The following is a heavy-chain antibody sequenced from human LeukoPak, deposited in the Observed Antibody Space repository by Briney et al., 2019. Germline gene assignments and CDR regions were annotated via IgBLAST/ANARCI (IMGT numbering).Heavy chain of an antibody. CDR2: IKQDGYEE. V-gene: IGHV3-7*01. J-gene: IGHJ4*02. Sequence: GGSLRLSCAASGFTFSGYWMSWVRQTPEKGLEWVANIKQDGYEEYYVDSVKSRFTISRDNAKSSLYLQMNSLRADDTAVYYCARDKIVGPTTLDYWGQGTLVTVSS. CDR3: ARDKIVGPTTLDY. D-gene: IGHD1-26*01. CDR1: GFTFSGYW.